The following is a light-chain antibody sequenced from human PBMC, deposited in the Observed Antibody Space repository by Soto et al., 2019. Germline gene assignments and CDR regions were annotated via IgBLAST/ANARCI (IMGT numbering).Light chain of an antibody. CDR3: SSDAARNNLGV. CDR2: EVS. CDR1: SSDVGGYNY. Sequence: QSVLTQPTSASGSPGQSVTISCIGTSSDVGGYNYVSWYQQHPGKAPKLMIYEVSNRPSGVPDRFAGAKSGNTASLTVSGLQDEDEADYDCSSDAARNNLGVLGGGTKRTVL. J-gene: IGLJ2*01. V-gene: IGLV2-8*01.